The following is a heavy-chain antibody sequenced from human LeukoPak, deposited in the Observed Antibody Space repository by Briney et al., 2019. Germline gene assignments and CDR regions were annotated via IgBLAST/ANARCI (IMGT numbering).Heavy chain of an antibody. CDR1: GGTFSSYA. D-gene: IGHD6-19*01. J-gene: IGHJ1*01. V-gene: IGHV1-69*13. CDR2: IIPIFGTA. CDR3: ARTYSSGWYRLEYFQH. Sequence: SVKVSYKASGGTFSSYAISWERQATGQGLEWMGGIIPIFGTANYAQKFQGRVTITADESTSTAYMELSSLRSEDTAVYYCARTYSSGWYRLEYFQHWGQGTLVTVSS.